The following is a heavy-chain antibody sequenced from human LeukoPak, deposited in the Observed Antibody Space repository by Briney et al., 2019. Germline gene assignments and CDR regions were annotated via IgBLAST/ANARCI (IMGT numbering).Heavy chain of an antibody. CDR3: ARGDDSGYYDYFDY. J-gene: IGHJ4*02. V-gene: IGHV3-23*01. CDR2: ISGSGGST. Sequence: GGSLRLSCAASGFTFSSYAMSWVRQAPGKGLEWVSAISGSGGSTYYADSVKGRFTISRDNSKNTVFLHMNSLRAEDTAMYYCARGDDSGYYDYFDYWGQGALVTVSS. CDR1: GFTFSSYA. D-gene: IGHD3-22*01.